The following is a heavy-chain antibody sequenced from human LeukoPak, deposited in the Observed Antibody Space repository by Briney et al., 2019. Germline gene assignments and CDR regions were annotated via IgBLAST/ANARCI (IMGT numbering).Heavy chain of an antibody. D-gene: IGHD5-18*01. V-gene: IGHV3-30*03. CDR3: ARDQGYTYGHSFDY. CDR2: ISYDGSKE. J-gene: IGHJ4*02. Sequence: GGSLRLSCAASGFTFGSYGMHWVRQAPGKGLEWVALISYDGSKEYYGDSVKGRFTISRDNSKNTLYLQMNSLRAEDTAVYYCARDQGYTYGHSFDYWGQGTLVTVSS. CDR1: GFTFGSYG.